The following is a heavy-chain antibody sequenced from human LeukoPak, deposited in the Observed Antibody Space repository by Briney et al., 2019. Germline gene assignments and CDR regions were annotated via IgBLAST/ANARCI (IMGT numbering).Heavy chain of an antibody. CDR2: ISSSRSYI. CDR3: ARSGAFDI. Sequence: PGGSLRLSCAASGFTFSSYSMNWVRQAPGKGLEWVSSISSSRSYIYYADSVKGRFTISRDNAKNSLYLQMNSLRAEDTAVYYCARSGAFDIWGQGTMVTVSS. V-gene: IGHV3-21*04. CDR1: GFTFSSYS. J-gene: IGHJ3*02.